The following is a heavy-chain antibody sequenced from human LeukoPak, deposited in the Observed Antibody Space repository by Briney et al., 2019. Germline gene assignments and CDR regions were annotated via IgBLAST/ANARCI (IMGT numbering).Heavy chain of an antibody. D-gene: IGHD6-13*01. CDR1: GFTFSSYA. V-gene: IGHV3-23*01. CDR2: ISGSGGST. CDR3: AKPGYSSSWYSIPFDY. J-gene: IGHJ4*02. Sequence: GGSLGLSCAASGFTFSSYAMSWVRQAPGKGLEWVSAISGSGGSTYYADSVKGRFTISRDNSKNTLYLQMNSLRAEDTAVYYCAKPGYSSSWYSIPFDYWGQGTLVTVSS.